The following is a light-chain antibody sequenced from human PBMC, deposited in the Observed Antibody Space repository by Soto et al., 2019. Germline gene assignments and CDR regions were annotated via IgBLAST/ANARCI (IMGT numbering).Light chain of an antibody. CDR3: QSYDSSLRDLV. J-gene: IGLJ3*02. CDR2: GNT. Sequence: QSVLTQPPSVSGAPGQRVTISCTGSSSNIGAGYDVHWYHHLPGTAPKLLIYGNTNRPSGISDRFSASKSGSSASLAITGLQAEDEADYYCQSYDSSLRDLVFGGGTKLTVL. CDR1: SSNIGAGYD. V-gene: IGLV1-40*01.